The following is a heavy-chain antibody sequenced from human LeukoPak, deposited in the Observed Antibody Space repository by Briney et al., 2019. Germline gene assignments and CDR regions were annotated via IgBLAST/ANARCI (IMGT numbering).Heavy chain of an antibody. D-gene: IGHD2-2*02. J-gene: IGHJ5*02. V-gene: IGHV4-59*01. CDR2: IYYSGST. CDR1: GGSISSYY. Sequence: SETLSLTCTVSGGSISSYYWSWIRQPPGKGLEWIGYIYYSGSTNYNPSLKSRVTISVDTSKNQFSLKLSSVTAADTAVYYCAGTVPAAIYGWFDPWGQGTLVTVSS. CDR3: AGTVPAAIYGWFDP.